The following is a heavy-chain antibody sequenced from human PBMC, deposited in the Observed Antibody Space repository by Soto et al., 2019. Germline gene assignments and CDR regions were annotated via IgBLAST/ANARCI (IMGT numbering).Heavy chain of an antibody. CDR1: GFTFSSYY. CDR2: ISSNGDST. J-gene: IGHJ4*02. CDR3: VKERWVDY. V-gene: IGHV3-64D*06. Sequence: GGSLSLSCSVSGFTFSSYYMHWVRQSPGKGLEYVASISSNGDSTYYADSVKGRFTISRDNSKNTLYLQMSSLRTEDTAVYYCVKERWVDYWGQGTLVTVS. D-gene: IGHD6-13*01.